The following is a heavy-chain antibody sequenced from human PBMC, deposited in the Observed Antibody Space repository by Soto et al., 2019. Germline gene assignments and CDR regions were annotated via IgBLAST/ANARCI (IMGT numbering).Heavy chain of an antibody. V-gene: IGHV3-64*01. CDR2: ISSNGGST. Sequence: EVQLVESGGGLVQPGGSLRLSCAASGFTFSSYAMHWVRQAPGKGLEYVSAISSNGGSTYYANSVKGRFTISRDNSKNTLYLQMGXLRAEDMAVYYCAREDYGDYVFFYWGQGTLVTVSS. J-gene: IGHJ4*02. CDR1: GFTFSSYA. D-gene: IGHD4-17*01. CDR3: AREDYGDYVFFY.